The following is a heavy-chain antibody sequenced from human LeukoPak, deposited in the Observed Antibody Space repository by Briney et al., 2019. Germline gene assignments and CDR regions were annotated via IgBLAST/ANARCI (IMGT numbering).Heavy chain of an antibody. V-gene: IGHV4-61*01. J-gene: IGHJ4*02. CDR2: IYYSGST. Sequence: SETLSLTCTVSGYSISSGYYWGWIRQPPGQGLEWIGYIYYSGSTNYNPSLKSRVTISVDTSKNQFSLKLSSVTAADTAVYYCAGLTDYYGSGSYYRDANFDYWGQGTLVTVSS. D-gene: IGHD3-10*01. CDR1: GYSISSGYY. CDR3: AGLTDYYGSGSYYRDANFDY.